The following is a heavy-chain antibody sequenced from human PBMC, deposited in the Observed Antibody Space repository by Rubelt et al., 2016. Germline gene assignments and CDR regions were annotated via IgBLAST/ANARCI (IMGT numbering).Heavy chain of an antibody. J-gene: IGHJ4*02. Sequence: WIGEINHSGSTNYNPSLKSRVTITVDTSKNQFSLKLSSVTAADTAVYYCARGVGPTWWEFDYWGQGTLVTVSS. V-gene: IGHV4-34*01. CDR3: ARGVGPTWWEFDY. D-gene: IGHD2-15*01. CDR2: INHSGST.